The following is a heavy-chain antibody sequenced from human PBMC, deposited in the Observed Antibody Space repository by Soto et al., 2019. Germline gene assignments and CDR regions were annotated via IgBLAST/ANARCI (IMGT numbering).Heavy chain of an antibody. CDR2: IDPSDSQT. V-gene: IGHV5-10-1*01. CDR3: ARQIAVAGQGAGYYYYYGMDV. Sequence: PGESLKISCKGSGYSFAGYWITWVRQKPGKGLEWMGRIDPSDSQTYYSPSFRGHVTISATKSITTVFLQWSSLRASDTAMYYCARQIAVAGQGAGYYYYYGMDVWGQGTTVTVSS. CDR1: GYSFAGYW. D-gene: IGHD6-19*01. J-gene: IGHJ6*02.